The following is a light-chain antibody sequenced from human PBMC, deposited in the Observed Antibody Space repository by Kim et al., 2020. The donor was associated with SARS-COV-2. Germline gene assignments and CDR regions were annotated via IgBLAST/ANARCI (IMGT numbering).Light chain of an antibody. CDR2: EDN. J-gene: IGLJ3*02. CDR1: SGSIASNY. V-gene: IGLV6-57*01. Sequence: GKTVTISCTRSSGSIASNYEEWYQQRPDSSATTVINEDNQRPPGVLDRFSGSINSASTSASLTIAGQKNEDEADYYCQSYDSSNQVFGGGTQLTVL. CDR3: QSYDSSNQV.